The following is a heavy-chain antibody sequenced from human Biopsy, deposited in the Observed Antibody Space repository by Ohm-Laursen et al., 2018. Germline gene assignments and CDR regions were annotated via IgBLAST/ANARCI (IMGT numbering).Heavy chain of an antibody. CDR2: ARNKANSYII. Sequence: SLRLSCAASGFTFTDHYMDWVRQPPGGGLEWVGRARNKANSYIIEYAASLRGRFTISRDDSKSSLYLQMNSLRTEDTAVYYWVRGANGFDYWGQGTLVTVSS. CDR3: VRGANGFDY. CDR1: GFTFTDHY. J-gene: IGHJ4*02. D-gene: IGHD1-1*01. V-gene: IGHV3-72*01.